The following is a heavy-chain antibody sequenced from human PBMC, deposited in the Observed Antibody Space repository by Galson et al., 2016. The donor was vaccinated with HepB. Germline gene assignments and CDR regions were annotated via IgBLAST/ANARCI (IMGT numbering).Heavy chain of an antibody. CDR1: GGTFNSYV. Sequence: SVKVSCKASGGTFNSYVAAWVRQAPGQGLEWMGGIIPIYGGTIYAQKFQGRVTLTADESANTAYMELTSLKSGDTAVYFCARGDPSSMAAPKYYFDSWGQGTLVTVS. J-gene: IGHJ4*02. D-gene: IGHD6-6*01. V-gene: IGHV1-69*13. CDR3: ARGDPSSMAAPKYYFDS. CDR2: IIPIYGGT.